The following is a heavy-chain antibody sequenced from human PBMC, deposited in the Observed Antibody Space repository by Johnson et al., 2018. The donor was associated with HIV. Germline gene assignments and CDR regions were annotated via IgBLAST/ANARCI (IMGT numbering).Heavy chain of an antibody. Sequence: QVQLVESGGRVVQPGRSLRLACAASGFTFSSYAMHWVRQAPGKGLEWVAVISYDGSNKYYADSVKGRFTISRENSRHTLYLQRNSLRAEDTAFYYCARPTRSSIAATGDDAFDIWGQGTMVSVSS. D-gene: IGHD6-13*01. V-gene: IGHV3-30*03. J-gene: IGHJ3*02. CDR1: GFTFSSYA. CDR2: ISYDGSNK. CDR3: ARPTRSSIAATGDDAFDI.